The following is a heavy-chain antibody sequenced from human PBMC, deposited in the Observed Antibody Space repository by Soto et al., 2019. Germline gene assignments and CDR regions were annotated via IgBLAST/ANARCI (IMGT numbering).Heavy chain of an antibody. D-gene: IGHD3-16*02. CDR3: TTDRRGPNYDYIWGSYRHFDY. V-gene: IGHV3-15*01. Sequence: GGSLRLSCAASGFTFSNAWMSWVRQAPGKGLEWVGRIKSKTDGGTTDYAAPVKGRFTISRDDSKNTLYLQMNSLKTEDTAVYYCTTDRRGPNYDYIWGSYRHFDYWGQGTLVTVSS. CDR1: GFTFSNAW. J-gene: IGHJ4*02. CDR2: IKSKTDGGTT.